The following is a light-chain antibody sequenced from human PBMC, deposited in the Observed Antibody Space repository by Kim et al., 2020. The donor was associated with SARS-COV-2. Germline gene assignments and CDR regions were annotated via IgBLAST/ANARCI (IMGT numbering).Light chain of an antibody. CDR2: AAS. V-gene: IGKV1-39*01. CDR1: QSIFTY. Sequence: SASVGERVTITWRATQSIFTYVNWYQQKPGKAPKLLIYAASSLQSGVPSRFSGRGSGTDFTLTISSLQPEDFATYYCLQSYRLWTFGQGTKVEIK. CDR3: LQSYRLWT. J-gene: IGKJ1*01.